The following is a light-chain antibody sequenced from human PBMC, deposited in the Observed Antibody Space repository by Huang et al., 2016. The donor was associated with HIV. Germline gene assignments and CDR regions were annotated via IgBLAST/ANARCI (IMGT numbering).Light chain of an antibody. J-gene: IGKJ4*01. Sequence: EIVMRQSPATLSVSPGERATLSCRASQNIGPNLAWYQQKPGQAPRLLIYGASTRATGIPGRCSGSGSETEFTLTITSLQSDDSAVYFCQQFNTWPLTFGGGTKVEIK. V-gene: IGKV3-15*01. CDR2: GAS. CDR1: QNIGPN. CDR3: QQFNTWPLT.